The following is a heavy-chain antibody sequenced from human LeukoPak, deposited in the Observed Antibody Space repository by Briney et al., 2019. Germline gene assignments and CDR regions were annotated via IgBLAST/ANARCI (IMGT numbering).Heavy chain of an antibody. J-gene: IGHJ4*02. Sequence: SGTLSLTCAVSGGSISSSNWWSWVRQPPGKGLEWIGEIYHSGSTYYNPSLKSRVTISVDTSKNQFSLKLSSVTAADTAVYYCAGLRGYYYDSSGYYYDYYFDYWGQGTLVTVSS. CDR2: IYHSGST. CDR1: GGSISSSNW. V-gene: IGHV4-4*02. CDR3: AGLRGYYYDSSGYYYDYYFDY. D-gene: IGHD3-22*01.